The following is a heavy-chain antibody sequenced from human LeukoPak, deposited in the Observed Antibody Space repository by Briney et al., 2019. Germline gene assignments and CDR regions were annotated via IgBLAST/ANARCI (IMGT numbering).Heavy chain of an antibody. J-gene: IGHJ4*02. V-gene: IGHV3-21*01. CDR3: ARDVYSSSWYSGY. Sequence: GGSLRLSCAASGFTFSTYSMNWVRQAPGKGLEWVSFISDSGSYTYYADSVKGRFTISRDNAKNSLFLQMNSLRAEDTAVYYCARDVYSSSWYSGYWGQGTLVTVSS. CDR2: ISDSGSYT. CDR1: GFTFSTYS. D-gene: IGHD6-13*01.